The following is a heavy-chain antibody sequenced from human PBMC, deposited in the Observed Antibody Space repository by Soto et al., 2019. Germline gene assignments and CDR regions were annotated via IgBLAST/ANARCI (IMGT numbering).Heavy chain of an antibody. V-gene: IGHV4-59*12. D-gene: IGHD3-22*01. CDR2: IYYSGST. CDR1: GGSISSYY. CDR3: ARDYYDSSGSVLPFYY. J-gene: IGHJ4*02. Sequence: SETLSLTCTVSGGSISSYYWSWIRQPPGKGLEWIGYIYYSGSTDCNPSLKSRVTISVDTSKNQFSLKLSSVTAADTAVYYCARDYYDSSGSVLPFYYWGQGTLVTVSS.